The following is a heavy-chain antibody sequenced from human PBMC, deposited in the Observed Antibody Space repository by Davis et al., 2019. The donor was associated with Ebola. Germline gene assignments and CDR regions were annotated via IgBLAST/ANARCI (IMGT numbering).Heavy chain of an antibody. CDR3: ARDVY. Sequence: GESLKISCAASGFTFSSHVMSWVRQAPGKGLEWVSAISGSGSRPYYADSVRGRFTISRDDTTNSLYLQMNNLRAEDTAVYYCARDVYWGQGTLVTVSS. V-gene: IGHV3-23*01. CDR1: GFTFSSHV. CDR2: ISGSGSRP. J-gene: IGHJ4*02.